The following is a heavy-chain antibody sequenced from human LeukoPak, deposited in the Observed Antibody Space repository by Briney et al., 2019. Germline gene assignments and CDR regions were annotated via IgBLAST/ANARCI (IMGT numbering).Heavy chain of an antibody. J-gene: IGHJ4*02. Sequence: PSETLSLTCAVSGYSISSGYYWGWIRQPPGKGLEWIGSIYHSGSTYYNPSLKSRVTISVDTSKNQFSLKLSSVTAADTAVYYCARRYYDFWSGYYVDYWGQGTLVTVSS. CDR1: GYSISSGYY. CDR3: ARRYYDFWSGYYVDY. CDR2: IYHSGST. V-gene: IGHV4-38-2*01. D-gene: IGHD3-3*01.